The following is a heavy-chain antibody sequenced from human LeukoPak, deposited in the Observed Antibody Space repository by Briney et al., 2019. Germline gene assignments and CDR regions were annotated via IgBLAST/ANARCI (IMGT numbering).Heavy chain of an antibody. J-gene: IGHJ6*02. V-gene: IGHV3-21*01. CDR3: AREDYGMDV. Sequence: PGGSLRLSCVVSGFIFSRYGMHWVRQAPGKGLEWVSSISSSSSYIYYADSVKGRFTISRDNAKNSLYVQMNSLRAEDTAVYYCAREDYGMDVWGQGTTVTVSS. CDR2: ISSSSSYI. CDR1: GFIFSRYG.